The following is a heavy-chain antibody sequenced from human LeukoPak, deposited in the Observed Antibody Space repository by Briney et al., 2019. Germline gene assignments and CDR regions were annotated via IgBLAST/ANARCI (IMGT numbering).Heavy chain of an antibody. V-gene: IGHV4-39*01. CDR1: GGSISSSSYH. Sequence: SSETLSLTCTVSGGSISSSSYHWGWIRQPPGKGLEWIGSIYYSGSTYYNPSLKGRVTISVDTSKNQFSLKLSSVTAADTAVYYCARHGGYCSSTSCYTLVDYWGQGTLVTVSS. J-gene: IGHJ4*02. CDR2: IYYSGST. D-gene: IGHD2-2*02. CDR3: ARHGGYCSSTSCYTLVDY.